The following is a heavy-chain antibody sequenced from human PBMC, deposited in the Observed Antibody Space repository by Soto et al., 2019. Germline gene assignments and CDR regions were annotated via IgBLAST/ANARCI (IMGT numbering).Heavy chain of an antibody. CDR3: ARDKDYAFDV. V-gene: IGHV3-48*01. CDR1: GFTISTQT. CDR2: MGWDFSPI. J-gene: IGHJ3*01. Sequence: EVQLVESGGGLVQPGGSLRLSCAVSGFTISTQTLHWVRQAPGKGLEWVSYMGWDFSPIYADSVKGRFTISIDNAKNSLYLQMNSLRAEDTAMYYCARDKDYAFDVWGQGTMVTVSS.